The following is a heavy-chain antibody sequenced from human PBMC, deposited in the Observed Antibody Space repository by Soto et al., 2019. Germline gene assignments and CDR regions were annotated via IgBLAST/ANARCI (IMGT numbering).Heavy chain of an antibody. J-gene: IGHJ5*02. D-gene: IGHD3-10*01. CDR3: VKDRLLWFGESDYTPYFDP. V-gene: IGHV3-64D*08. CDR2: ISSNGGST. CDR1: GFTFSSYA. Sequence: GGSLRLSCSASGFTFSSYAMHWVRQAPGKGLEYVSAISSNGGSTYYADSVKGRFTISRDNSKNTLYLQMSSLRAEDTAVYYCVKDRLLWFGESDYTPYFDPWGQGTLVTVSS.